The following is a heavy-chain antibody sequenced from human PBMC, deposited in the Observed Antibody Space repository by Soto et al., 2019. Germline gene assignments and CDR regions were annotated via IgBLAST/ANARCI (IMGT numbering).Heavy chain of an antibody. CDR1: GASLHIGVYY. Sequence: SETLSLTCTVSGASLHIGVYYWSWIRQNPGKGLEWIGYIYYTGVTYYNPSLLSRVNISLDTSKNQFSLELTSVTDADTAVYYCARDGSSHVNWLEPWGPGRLVNVAS. D-gene: IGHD2-2*01. CDR3: ARDGSSHVNWLEP. J-gene: IGHJ5*02. CDR2: IYYTGVT. V-gene: IGHV4-31*03.